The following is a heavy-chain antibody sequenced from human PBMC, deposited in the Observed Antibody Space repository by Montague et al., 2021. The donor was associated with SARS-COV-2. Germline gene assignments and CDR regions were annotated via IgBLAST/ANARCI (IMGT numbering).Heavy chain of an antibody. V-gene: IGHV4-4*02. D-gene: IGHD6-13*01. Sequence: SETLSLTCAVSGASISNAFRWCWVRQPPGKGLEWIAEIHHSGGRNYNPSLASRVTISLDYSKNQLSLMLCSVTAADTAMYYCASHPVWQQLTTWGQGTLVSVSS. CDR3: ASHPVWQQLTT. CDR2: IHHSGGR. J-gene: IGHJ4*02. CDR1: GASISNAFR.